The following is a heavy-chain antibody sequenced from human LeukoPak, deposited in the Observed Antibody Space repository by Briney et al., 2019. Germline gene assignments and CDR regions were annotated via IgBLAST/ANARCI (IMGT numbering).Heavy chain of an antibody. CDR2: IYYSGNT. CDR3: ARVGATEQFDY. V-gene: IGHV4-38-2*02. Sequence: SETLSLTCTVSGFSLSSDYYWVWIRQPPGKGLEWIGSIYYSGNTYYKSSLRSRVTISIDTSKNQFSLKLSSVTAVDTAVYYCARVGATEQFDYWGQGTLVTVSS. J-gene: IGHJ4*02. D-gene: IGHD1-26*01. CDR1: GFSLSSDYY.